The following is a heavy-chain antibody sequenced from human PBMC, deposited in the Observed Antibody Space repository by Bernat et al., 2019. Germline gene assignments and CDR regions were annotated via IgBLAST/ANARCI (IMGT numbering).Heavy chain of an antibody. CDR2: IFPNDEK. J-gene: IGHJ6*03. CDR3: ARILEDFWSGKYYYYMDV. D-gene: IGHD3-3*01. CDR1: GFSLSNPRMG. V-gene: IGHV2-26*01. Sequence: QVTLKESGPVLVKPTETLTLTCTVSGFSLSNPRMGVSWIRQPPGKALEWLAHIFPNDEKSYRTSLESRLTISKDTSKSQVVLTMTNMDPVDTATYYCARILEDFWSGKYYYYMDVWGKGTTVTVSS.